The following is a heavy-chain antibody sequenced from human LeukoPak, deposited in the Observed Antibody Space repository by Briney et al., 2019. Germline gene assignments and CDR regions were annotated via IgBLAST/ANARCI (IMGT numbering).Heavy chain of an antibody. CDR2: ISSSSSYI. J-gene: IGHJ5*02. Sequence: GGSLRLSCAVSGFTFSSYTINWVRQAPGKGLEWVSSISSSSSYIYYADSVKGRFTISRDNAKNSLYLQMNSLRAEDTAVYYCARPLMYYYGSETYFWFDPWGQGTLVTVSS. D-gene: IGHD3-10*01. V-gene: IGHV3-21*01. CDR1: GFTFSSYT. CDR3: ARPLMYYYGSETYFWFDP.